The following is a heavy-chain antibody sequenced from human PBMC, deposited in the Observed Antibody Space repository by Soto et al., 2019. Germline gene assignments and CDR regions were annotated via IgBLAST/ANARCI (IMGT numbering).Heavy chain of an antibody. CDR3: ARQCFAAGDCLQYGMDV. CDR2: IYPGDSDT. D-gene: IGHD2-21*02. CDR1: GFSFTSYW. J-gene: IGHJ6*02. V-gene: IGHV5-51*01. Sequence: PGESLKISCKGSGFSFTSYWISWVRQMPGKGLEWMGIIYPGDSDTRYSPSFQGQVTISADKSISTAYLQWSSLKASDTAMYYCARQCFAAGDCLQYGMDVWGQGTTVTVSS.